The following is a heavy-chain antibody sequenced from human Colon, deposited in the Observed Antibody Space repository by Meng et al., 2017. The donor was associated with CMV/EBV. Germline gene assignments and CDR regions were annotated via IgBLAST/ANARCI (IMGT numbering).Heavy chain of an antibody. D-gene: IGHD5-12*01. CDR1: GYTFTNYG. Sequence: KASGYTFTNYGFSWIRQARGQGPEWMGWISTKNGNTSYAQKFQGRVTMTIETSTNTAYMELRSLRSDDTAFYYCARDPVATSGRDFDLWGRGTLVTVSS. J-gene: IGHJ2*01. CDR3: ARDPVATSGRDFDL. CDR2: ISTKNGNT. V-gene: IGHV1-18*01.